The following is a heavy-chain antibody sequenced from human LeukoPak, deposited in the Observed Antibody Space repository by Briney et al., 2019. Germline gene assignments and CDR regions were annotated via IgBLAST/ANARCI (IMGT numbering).Heavy chain of an antibody. CDR2: IYTDGSRT. D-gene: IGHD3-9*01. Sequence: GSLRLSCAASGFTFSSYWMHWVRQAPGKGLVWVSRIYTDGSRTIYADSVKGRFTISRDNAKNTLYLQMNSLRAEDTAVYHCARGHLTGYYWDYWGQGTLVTVSS. CDR3: ARGHLTGYYWDY. J-gene: IGHJ4*02. V-gene: IGHV3-74*01. CDR1: GFTFSSYW.